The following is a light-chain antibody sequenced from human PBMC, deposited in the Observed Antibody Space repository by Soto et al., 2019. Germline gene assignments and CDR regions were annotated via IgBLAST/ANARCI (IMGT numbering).Light chain of an antibody. CDR2: GAS. J-gene: IGKJ5*01. CDR1: QSVRSN. Sequence: ETEMTQSPATLSVSPGERATLSCRASQSVRSNLAWYQQKPGQAPRLLMYGASTRATGIPARFSGSGSGTEFTLTITSLQSEDFVVDYCQQYNNWLITFGQGTRLEIK. V-gene: IGKV3-15*01. CDR3: QQYNNWLIT.